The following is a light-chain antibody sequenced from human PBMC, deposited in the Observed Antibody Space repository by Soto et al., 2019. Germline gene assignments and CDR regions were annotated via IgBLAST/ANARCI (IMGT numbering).Light chain of an antibody. V-gene: IGLV2-14*01. CDR2: DVS. J-gene: IGLJ1*01. Sequence: QSALTQPASVSGSPGQSITISCTGTSSDVGGYNYVSWYQQHPGKAPKLMIYDVSNRPSGVSNRFSGSKSRNTASLTISGLQAEDEADYYSSSSTRSSFYVFGTGTKLTVL. CDR1: SSDVGGYNY. CDR3: SSSTRSSFYV.